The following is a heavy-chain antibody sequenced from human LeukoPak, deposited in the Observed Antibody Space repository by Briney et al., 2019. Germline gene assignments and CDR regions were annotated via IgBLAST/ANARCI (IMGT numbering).Heavy chain of an antibody. Sequence: SETLSLTCTVSGGSISSSSYYWGWIRQPPGTGLEWIGSIYYSGSTYYNPSLKSRVTISVDTSKNQSSLKLSSVTAADTAVYYCARQGTSYQLLLDYFDYWGQGTLVTVSS. CDR3: ARQGTSYQLLLDYFDY. J-gene: IGHJ4*02. CDR1: GGSISSSSYY. V-gene: IGHV4-39*01. CDR2: IYYSGST. D-gene: IGHD2-2*01.